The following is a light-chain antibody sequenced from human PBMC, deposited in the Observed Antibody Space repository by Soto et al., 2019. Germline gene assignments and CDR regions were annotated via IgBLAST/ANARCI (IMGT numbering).Light chain of an antibody. J-gene: IGLJ3*02. CDR1: SSDIGGYNY. V-gene: IGLV2-11*01. CDR3: CSYAGSQTWV. Sequence: QSALTQPRSVSGSPGQSVTISCTGTSSDIGGYNYVSWYQQHPGKAPELIIFDVTKRPSGVPVRFSGSKSGNTASQTISGLQAEDETDYYCCSYAGSQTWVFGGGTKVTVL. CDR2: DVT.